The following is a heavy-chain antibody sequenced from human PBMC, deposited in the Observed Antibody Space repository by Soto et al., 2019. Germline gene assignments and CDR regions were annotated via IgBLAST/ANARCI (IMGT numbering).Heavy chain of an antibody. CDR3: AKDRTPPLSLSPSSQAIKNLLVGQCFDS. V-gene: IGHV3-23*01. D-gene: IGHD2-8*02. CDR2: ISASGVTT. J-gene: IGHJ4*02. CDR1: GFAFHTHA. Sequence: EVQLLESGGGLVQPGGSLRLSCAASGFAFHTHALSWVRQAPGKGLEWVSGISASGVTTYYADSVKGRFTISRDNSKNPVTLQMTSLRAEDTAFYYCAKDRTPPLSLSPSSQAIKNLLVGQCFDSWGQGTLVTVSS.